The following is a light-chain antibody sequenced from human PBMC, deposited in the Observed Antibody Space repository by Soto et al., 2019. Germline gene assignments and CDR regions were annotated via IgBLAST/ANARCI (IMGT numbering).Light chain of an antibody. CDR2: AES. Sequence: DIQMTQSPSSLSPSVGDRVTITCRASQDINTYLAWYQQKPGKVPSLRLYAESNLRSGCPSRFSGVGSGTYFPLTISSLQPEDVATYYCHNYNRAPPAFGGGPTVEI. CDR3: HNYNRAPPA. V-gene: IGKV1-27*01. J-gene: IGKJ4*01. CDR1: QDINTY.